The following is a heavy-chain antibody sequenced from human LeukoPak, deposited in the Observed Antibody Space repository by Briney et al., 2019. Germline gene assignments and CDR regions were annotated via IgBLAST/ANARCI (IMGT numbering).Heavy chain of an antibody. V-gene: IGHV1-18*01. CDR1: GYTFTSYG. CDR3: ARDVMGYYDSSGLDY. Sequence: GASVKVSCKASGYTFTSYGISWVRQAPGQGLEWMGWISAYNGNTNYAQKLQGRVTMTTDTSTSTAYMELRSLRSDDTAVYYCARDVMGYYDSSGLDYWGQGTLVTVSS. CDR2: ISAYNGNT. D-gene: IGHD3-22*01. J-gene: IGHJ4*02.